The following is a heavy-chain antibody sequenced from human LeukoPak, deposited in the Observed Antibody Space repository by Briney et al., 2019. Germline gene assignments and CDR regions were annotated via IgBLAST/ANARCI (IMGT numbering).Heavy chain of an antibody. J-gene: IGHJ4*02. CDR2: ISSSSSYI. CDR3: ARWYSSSWTFDY. D-gene: IGHD6-13*01. Sequence: GGSLRLSCAASGFTFSSYAMHWVRQAPGKGLEWVSSISSSSSYIYYADSVKGRFTISRDNAMNSLYLQMNSLRAEDTAVYYCARWYSSSWTFDYWGQGTLVTVSS. CDR1: GFTFSSYA. V-gene: IGHV3-21*01.